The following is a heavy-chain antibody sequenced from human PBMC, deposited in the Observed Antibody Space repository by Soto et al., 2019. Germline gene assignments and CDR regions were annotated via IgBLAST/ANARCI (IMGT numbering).Heavy chain of an antibody. V-gene: IGHV4-59*01. D-gene: IGHD1-26*01. CDR2: IYYSGST. CDR3: ARMGGGGSYYTTSDPFDY. Sequence: QVQLQESGPGLVKPSETLSLTCTVSGGSISSYYWSWIRQPPGKGLEWIGYIYYSGSTNYNPSLKSRVTMSVDTSKNQFSLKLSSVTAADTAVYYCARMGGGGSYYTTSDPFDYWGQGTLVTVSS. J-gene: IGHJ4*02. CDR1: GGSISSYY.